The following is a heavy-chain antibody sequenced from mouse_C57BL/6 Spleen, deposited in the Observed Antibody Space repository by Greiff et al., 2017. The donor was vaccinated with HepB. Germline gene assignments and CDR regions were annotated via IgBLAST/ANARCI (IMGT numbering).Heavy chain of an antibody. CDR3: ARRNYGSSYAYAY. V-gene: IGHV1-54*01. CDR2: INPGSGGT. J-gene: IGHJ3*01. CDR1: GYAFTNYL. D-gene: IGHD1-1*01. Sequence: QVQLQQSGAELVRPGTSVKVSCKASGYAFTNYLIEWVKQRPGQGLEWIGVINPGSGGTNYNEKFKGKATLTADKSSSTAYMQLSSLTSEDSAVYFCARRNYGSSYAYAYWGQGTLVTVSA.